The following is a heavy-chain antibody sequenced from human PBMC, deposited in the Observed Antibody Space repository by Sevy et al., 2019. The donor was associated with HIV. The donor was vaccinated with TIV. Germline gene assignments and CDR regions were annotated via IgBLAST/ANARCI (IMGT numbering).Heavy chain of an antibody. CDR3: ARDAALSNYYDSSGYPNAFDI. CDR1: GFTFSSYS. CDR2: ISSSSSYI. Sequence: GGYLRLSCAASGFTFSSYSMNWVRQAPGKGLEWVSSISSSSSYIYYADSVKGRFTISRDNAKNSLYLQMNSLRAEDTAVYYCARDAALSNYYDSSGYPNAFDIWGQGTMVTVSS. V-gene: IGHV3-21*01. J-gene: IGHJ3*02. D-gene: IGHD3-22*01.